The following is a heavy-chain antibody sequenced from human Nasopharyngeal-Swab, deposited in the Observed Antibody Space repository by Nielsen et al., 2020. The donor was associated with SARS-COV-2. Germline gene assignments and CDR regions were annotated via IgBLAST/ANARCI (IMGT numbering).Heavy chain of an antibody. J-gene: IGHJ6*02. CDR3: TTDPYYDFWSGYLIREYYYYGMDV. Sequence: WIRQPPGKGLEWVGRIKSKTGGGTTDYAAPVKGRFTISRDDSKNTLYLQMNSLKTEDAAVYYCTTDPYYDFWSGYLIREYYYYGMDVWGQGTTVTVSS. V-gene: IGHV3-15*01. D-gene: IGHD3-3*01. CDR2: IKSKTGGGTT.